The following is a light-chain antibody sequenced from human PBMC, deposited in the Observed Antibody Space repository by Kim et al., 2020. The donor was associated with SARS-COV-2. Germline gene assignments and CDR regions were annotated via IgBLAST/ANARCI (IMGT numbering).Light chain of an antibody. CDR2: GAS. CDR3: QKYSRGGWA. Sequence: DIQMTQSPSSLSASVGDRVTITCRASQDIANSLAWYQQKPGTVPKVLIYGASTLQSGVPPRFSGSGPGTEFTLTSGSLRTEDVATYCWQKYSRGGWAFGPGTKVDIK. CDR1: QDIANS. J-gene: IGKJ1*01. V-gene: IGKV1-27*01.